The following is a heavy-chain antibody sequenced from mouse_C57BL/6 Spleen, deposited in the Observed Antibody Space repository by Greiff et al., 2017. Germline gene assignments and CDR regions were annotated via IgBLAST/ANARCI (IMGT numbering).Heavy chain of an antibody. J-gene: IGHJ2*01. CDR3: TKKLLRRGFDY. Sequence: QVQLQQSGAELVRPGASVTLSCKASGYTFTDYEMHWVKQTPVHGLEWIGAIDPETGGTAYNQKFKGKAILTADKSSSTAYMELRSLTSEDSAVYYGTKKLLRRGFDYWGQGTTLTVSS. V-gene: IGHV1-15*01. CDR2: IDPETGGT. D-gene: IGHD1-1*01. CDR1: GYTFTDYE.